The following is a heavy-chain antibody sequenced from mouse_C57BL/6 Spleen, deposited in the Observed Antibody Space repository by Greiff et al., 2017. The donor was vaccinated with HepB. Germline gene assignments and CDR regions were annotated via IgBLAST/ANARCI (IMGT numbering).Heavy chain of an antibody. V-gene: IGHV1-80*01. J-gene: IGHJ4*01. Sequence: VKLVESGAELVKPGASVKISCKASGYAFSSYWMNWVKQRPGKGLEWIGQIYPGDGDTNYNGKFKGKATLTADKSSSTAYMQLSSLTSEDSAVYFCGPDYSNHYAMDYWGQGTSVTVSS. CDR2: IYPGDGDT. CDR3: GPDYSNHYAMDY. D-gene: IGHD2-5*01. CDR1: GYAFSSYW.